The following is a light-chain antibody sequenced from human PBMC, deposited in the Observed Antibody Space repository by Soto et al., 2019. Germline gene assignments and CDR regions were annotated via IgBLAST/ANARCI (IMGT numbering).Light chain of an antibody. CDR2: SAS. V-gene: IGKV3-15*01. CDR3: QQRHNRPLT. Sequence: EIAMTQSPATLSVSPGERATLSCRASQSISTELAWYQQIPGQPPRLLIYSASTRATGVPARFTGSGSGSELTLTSSLLQSEDFAIYYCQQRHNRPLTFGQGTRLEI. CDR1: QSISTE. J-gene: IGKJ2*01.